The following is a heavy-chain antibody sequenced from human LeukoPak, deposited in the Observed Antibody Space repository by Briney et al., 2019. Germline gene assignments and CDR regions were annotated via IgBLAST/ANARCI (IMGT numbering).Heavy chain of an antibody. CDR3: ARDQSDYGDNP. V-gene: IGHV1-69*13. D-gene: IGHD4-17*01. Sequence: SVTVSCTASGYTFTSYGISWVRQAPGQGLEWMGGIIPIFGTANYAQKFQGRVTITADESTSTAYMELSSLRSEDTAVYYCARDQSDYGDNPWGQGTLVTVSS. J-gene: IGHJ5*02. CDR1: GYTFTSYG. CDR2: IIPIFGTA.